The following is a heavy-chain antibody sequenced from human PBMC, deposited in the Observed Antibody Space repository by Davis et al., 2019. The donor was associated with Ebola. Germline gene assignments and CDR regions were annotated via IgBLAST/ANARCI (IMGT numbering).Heavy chain of an antibody. CDR3: ARGITMVQGVTWFDY. CDR1: GYTFTSYG. CDR2: ISAYKGNT. D-gene: IGHD3-10*01. J-gene: IGHJ4*02. Sequence: ASVKVSCKASGYTFTSYGISWVRQAPGQGLEWMGWISAYKGNTNYAQKLQGRVTMTTDTSTSTAYLELRSLRSDDTAVYYCARGITMVQGVTWFDYWGQGTLVTVSS. V-gene: IGHV1-18*01.